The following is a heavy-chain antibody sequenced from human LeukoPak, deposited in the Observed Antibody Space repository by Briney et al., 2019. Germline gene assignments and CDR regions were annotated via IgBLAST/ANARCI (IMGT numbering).Heavy chain of an antibody. CDR2: INAGNGNT. CDR1: GYTFTSYA. J-gene: IGHJ5*02. Sequence: GASVKVSCKASGYTFTSYAMHWVRQAPGQRLEWMGWINAGNGNTKYSQKFQGRVTITRDTSASTAYMELSSLRSEDTAVYYCARNGLLWFGEPGGTNWFDPWGQGTLVTVSS. V-gene: IGHV1-3*01. CDR3: ARNGLLWFGEPGGTNWFDP. D-gene: IGHD3-10*01.